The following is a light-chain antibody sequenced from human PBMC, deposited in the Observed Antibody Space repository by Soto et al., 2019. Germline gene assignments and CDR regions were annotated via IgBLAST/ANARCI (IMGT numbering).Light chain of an antibody. CDR2: SAS. CDR1: RGISSY. J-gene: IGKJ5*01. Sequence: IQLTQSPSSLSASVGDRVTITCQASRGISSYLAWYQQKPGKPPKLLVYSASTLQSGVPSRFSGSGSGPDFTLTISSLQPEDSATYFCQQLNSYPQTFGQGTRLEXK. CDR3: QQLNSYPQT. V-gene: IGKV1-9*01.